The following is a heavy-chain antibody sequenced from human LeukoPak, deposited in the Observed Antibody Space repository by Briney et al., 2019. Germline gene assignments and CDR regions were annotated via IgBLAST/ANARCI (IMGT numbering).Heavy chain of an antibody. J-gene: IGHJ4*02. D-gene: IGHD3-10*01. CDR2: INHGGST. V-gene: IGHV4-34*10. CDR1: GGSFSGDF. CDR3: ARVEGDMNYYGSGSYTFFDY. Sequence: SETLSLTCAVYGGSFSGDFWSWIRQSPGKGLEWIGEINHGGSTTYNPSLQSRVTMTTDTSTSTAYMELRSLRSDDTAVYYCARVEGDMNYYGSGSYTFFDYWGQGTLVTVSS.